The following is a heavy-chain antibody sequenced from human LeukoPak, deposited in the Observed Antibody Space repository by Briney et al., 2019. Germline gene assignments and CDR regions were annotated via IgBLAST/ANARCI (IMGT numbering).Heavy chain of an antibody. Sequence: GGFLRLSCAASGFTVSSDYMSWVRQAPGKGLEWVSVIYSGGSTYYADCVKGRFTFSRDNSKNTLYLQMNSLRAEDTAVYYCARDPRYYSGSGDYYYGGFDMWGQGTMVTVSS. V-gene: IGHV3-53*01. J-gene: IGHJ3*02. D-gene: IGHD3-10*01. CDR2: IYSGGST. CDR3: ARDPRYYSGSGDYYYGGFDM. CDR1: GFTVSSDY.